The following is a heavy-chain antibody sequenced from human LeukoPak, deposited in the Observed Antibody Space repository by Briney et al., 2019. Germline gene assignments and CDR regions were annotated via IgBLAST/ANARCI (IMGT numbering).Heavy chain of an antibody. CDR1: GFTFSSYA. CDR3: ARERVQGSGAFDI. Sequence: GGSLRLSCAASGFTFSSYAMSWVRQAPGKGLEWVSAISGSGGSSYYADSVKGRFTISRDNSKNTLYLQMGSLRAEDMAVYYCARERVQGSGAFDIWGQGTMVTVSS. D-gene: IGHD3-10*01. V-gene: IGHV3-23*01. CDR2: ISGSGGSS. J-gene: IGHJ3*02.